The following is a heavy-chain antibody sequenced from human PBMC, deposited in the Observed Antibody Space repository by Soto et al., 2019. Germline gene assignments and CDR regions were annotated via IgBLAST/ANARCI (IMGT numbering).Heavy chain of an antibody. J-gene: IGHJ6*02. CDR2: IGTAGDT. CDR3: ARAYDSSGYPTLYYGMDV. CDR1: GFTFSSYD. Sequence: EVQLVESGGGLVQPGGSLRLSCAASGFTFSSYDMHWVRQATGKGLEWVSAIGTAGDTYYPGSVKGRFTISRENAKNSLYLQMNSLRAGDTAVYYCARAYDSSGYPTLYYGMDVWGQGTTVTVSS. V-gene: IGHV3-13*01. D-gene: IGHD3-22*01.